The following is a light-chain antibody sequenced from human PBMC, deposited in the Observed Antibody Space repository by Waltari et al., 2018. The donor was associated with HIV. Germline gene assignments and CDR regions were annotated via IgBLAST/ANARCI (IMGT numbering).Light chain of an antibody. CDR3: ASWDASLNGWV. Sequence: QSVVTQPPSVSGPPGQTVTISCSGSTSNIGIKTVNWYQHLPGTAPKRPIYGNYQRPSGVPDRFSASKSGTSASLAISGLQSEDEADYYCASWDASLNGWVFGGGTKLTVL. J-gene: IGLJ3*02. V-gene: IGLV1-44*01. CDR2: GNY. CDR1: TSNIGIKT.